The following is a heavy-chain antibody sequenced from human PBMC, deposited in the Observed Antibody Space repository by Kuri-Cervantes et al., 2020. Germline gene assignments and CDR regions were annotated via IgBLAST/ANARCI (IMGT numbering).Heavy chain of an antibody. CDR3: ARVSGYDSVDY. V-gene: IGHV3-23*01. CDR2: ISGSGGST. D-gene: IGHD5-12*01. J-gene: IGHJ4*02. Sequence: GGSLRLSCAASGFTFSSYAMSWVRQAPGKGLEWVSAISGSGGSTYYADSVKGRFTISRDNAKNSLYLQMNSLRAEDTAVYYCARVSGYDSVDYWGQGTLVTVSS. CDR1: GFTFSSYA.